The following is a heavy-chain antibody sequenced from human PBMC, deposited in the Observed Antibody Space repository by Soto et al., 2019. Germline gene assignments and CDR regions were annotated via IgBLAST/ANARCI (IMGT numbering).Heavy chain of an antibody. D-gene: IGHD5-12*01. Sequence: QVQLVQSGAEVKKPGASVKVSYKASGYTFTSYGISWVRQAPGQGLEWMGWISAYNGNTNYAQKLQGRXXMXTXXSTSTAYMELRSLRSDDTAVYYCARVGSVATTFDYWGQGTLVTVSS. CDR3: ARVGSVATTFDY. V-gene: IGHV1-18*01. J-gene: IGHJ4*02. CDR1: GYTFTSYG. CDR2: ISAYNGNT.